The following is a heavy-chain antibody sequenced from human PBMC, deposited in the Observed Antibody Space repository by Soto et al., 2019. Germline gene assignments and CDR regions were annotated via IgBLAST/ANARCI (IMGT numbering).Heavy chain of an antibody. CDR2: IYYNGIT. J-gene: IGHJ4*02. V-gene: IGHV4-31*03. CDR1: GGSISSGGYY. CDR3: ARDRDHNNFSDF. Sequence: QVQLQESGPGLVKPSQTLSLTCTVSGGSISSGGYYWTWIRQHPGKGLEWLGCIYYNGITYYSPSLKSRITISVVMSKNQFSLELTSVTAADTAVYYCARDRDHNNFSDFWAQGTLVTVSS. D-gene: IGHD3-10*01.